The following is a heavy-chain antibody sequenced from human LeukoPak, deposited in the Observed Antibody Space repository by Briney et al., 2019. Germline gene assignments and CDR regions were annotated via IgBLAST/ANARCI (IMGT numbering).Heavy chain of an antibody. J-gene: IGHJ4*02. V-gene: IGHV3-21*01. CDR1: GFTFSSYS. CDR2: ISSSSSYI. Sequence: PGGSLRLSCAASGFTFSSYSMNWVRQAPGKGLEWVSSISSSSSYIYYADSVKGRFTISRDNAKNSLYLQMNSLRAEDTAVYYCARAGVYSGRPLAGFDYWGQGTLVTVSS. D-gene: IGHD1-26*01. CDR3: ARAGVYSGRPLAGFDY.